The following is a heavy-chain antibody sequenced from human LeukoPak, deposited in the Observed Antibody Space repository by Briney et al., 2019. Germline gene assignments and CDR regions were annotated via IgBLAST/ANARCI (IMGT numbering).Heavy chain of an antibody. CDR1: GGSISSYY. V-gene: IGHV4-59*01. Sequence: SETLSLTCTVSGGSISSYYWSWIRQPPGKGLEWIGYIYYSGSTNYNPSLKSRVTISVDTSKNQFSLKLSSVTAADTPVYYCARAAGYRANWFDPWGQGTLVTVSS. D-gene: IGHD3-9*01. J-gene: IGHJ5*02. CDR2: IYYSGST. CDR3: ARAAGYRANWFDP.